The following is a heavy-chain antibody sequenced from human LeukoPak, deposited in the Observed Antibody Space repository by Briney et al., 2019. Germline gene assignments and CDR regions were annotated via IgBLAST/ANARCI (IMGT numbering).Heavy chain of an antibody. CDR3: VKDQYYYDSSGPFDY. D-gene: IGHD3-22*01. CDR2: TKPDGSER. CDR1: GFTFSNYW. Sequence: PGGSLRLSCAASGFTFSNYWMSWVRQAPGKGLEWVANTKPDGSERYYVDSVKGRFTISRDNSKNTLYLQMSSLRAEDTAVYYCVKDQYYYDSSGPFDYWGQGTLVTVSS. J-gene: IGHJ4*02. V-gene: IGHV3-7*01.